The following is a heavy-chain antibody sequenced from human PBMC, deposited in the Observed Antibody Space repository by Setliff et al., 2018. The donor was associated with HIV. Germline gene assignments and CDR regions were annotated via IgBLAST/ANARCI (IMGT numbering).Heavy chain of an antibody. D-gene: IGHD6-6*01. V-gene: IGHV4-39*01. Sequence: TSETLSLTCTVSGGSISSSSYYWGWIRQPPGKGLEWIGTIYYSGSTYSNPSLESRVTMSVDTSKNQFSLKLISVTAADTAVYYCARREYSSSSPPFDYWGQGTLVTVS. CDR2: IYYSGST. CDR3: ARREYSSSSPPFDY. J-gene: IGHJ4*02. CDR1: GGSISSSSYY.